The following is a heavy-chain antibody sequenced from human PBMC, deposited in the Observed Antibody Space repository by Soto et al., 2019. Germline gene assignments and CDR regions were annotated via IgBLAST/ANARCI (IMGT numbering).Heavy chain of an antibody. J-gene: IGHJ5*02. CDR2: IIPILGTA. V-gene: IGHV1-69*13. CDR1: GGTFSSYA. D-gene: IGHD3-22*01. Sequence: SVKVSCKASGGTFSSYAISWVRQAPGQGLEWMGGIIPILGTANYAQKFQGRVTITADESTSTAYMELSSLRSEDTAVYYCARDRDLHYYDSSGYTQGGNWFDPWGQGTLVTVSS. CDR3: ARDRDLHYYDSSGYTQGGNWFDP.